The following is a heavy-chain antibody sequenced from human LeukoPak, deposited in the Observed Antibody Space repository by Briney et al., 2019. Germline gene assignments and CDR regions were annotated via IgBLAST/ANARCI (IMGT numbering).Heavy chain of an antibody. CDR3: ASSSSGLDY. D-gene: IGHD6-19*01. V-gene: IGHV4-61*01. Sequence: PSQTLSLTCTVSGGSISSGSYYWSWIRQPPGKGLEWIGYIYYSGSTNYNPSLKSRVTISVDTSKNQFSLKLSSVTAADTAVYYCASSSSGLDYWGQGTLVTVSP. CDR1: GGSISSGSYY. CDR2: IYYSGST. J-gene: IGHJ4*02.